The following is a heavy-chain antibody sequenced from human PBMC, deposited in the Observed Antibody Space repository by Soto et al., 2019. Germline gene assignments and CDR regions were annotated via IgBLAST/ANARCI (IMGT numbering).Heavy chain of an antibody. Sequence: LFLSCTVPVGSISGSDSYSSWSLQPPGKGLEWIGYIYYSGSTYYNPSLKSRVTISVDTSKNQFSLKLSSVTAADTAVYYCARDHYVYDILTGYGYYYGMDVWGQGTTVT. CDR1: VGSISGSDSY. CDR2: IYYSGST. D-gene: IGHD3-9*01. J-gene: IGHJ6*02. V-gene: IGHV4-30-4*01. CDR3: ARDHYVYDILTGYGYYYGMDV.